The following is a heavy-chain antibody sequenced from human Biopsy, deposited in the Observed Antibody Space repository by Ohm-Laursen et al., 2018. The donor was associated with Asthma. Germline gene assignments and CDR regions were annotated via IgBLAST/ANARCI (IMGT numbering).Heavy chain of an antibody. D-gene: IGHD3-10*01. V-gene: IGHV1-18*01. CDR1: GYTFNSAG. J-gene: IGHJ6*02. CDR2: ISVYNGNT. CDR3: ARAVDYSHYYGIDV. Sequence: GASVKVSCKLSGYTFNSAGITWVRQAPGQGLEWMGWISVYNGNTKVAQKFQDRVTMITDTSTSTAYMELRSLRSDDTAVYFCARAVDYSHYYGIDVWGQGTTVTVS.